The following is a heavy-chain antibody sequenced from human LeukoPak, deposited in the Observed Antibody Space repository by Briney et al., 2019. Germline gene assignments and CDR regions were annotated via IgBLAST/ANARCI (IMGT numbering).Heavy chain of an antibody. D-gene: IGHD1-20*01. Sequence: GGSLRLSCAVSGFSVSTSGMSWVRQAPGKGLEWVAIIWNNGRDEYYADSVKGRFTVSRDNSNSVVYLHMNSVRAEDTAVYYCARDRNNYYFDYCGQGTQVTVSS. CDR1: GFSVSTSG. CDR2: IWNNGRDE. J-gene: IGHJ4*02. V-gene: IGHV3-33*08. CDR3: ARDRNNYYFDY.